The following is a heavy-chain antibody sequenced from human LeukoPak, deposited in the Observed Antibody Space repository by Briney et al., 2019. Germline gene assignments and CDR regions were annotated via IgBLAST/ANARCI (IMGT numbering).Heavy chain of an antibody. J-gene: IGHJ6*02. D-gene: IGHD3-22*01. CDR3: ARQRPFTHRAYYYDSSGYSEGMDV. Sequence: GESLKISCKGSGYSFTSYWIGWVRQMPGKGLEWMGIIYPGDSDTRYSPSFQGQVTISADKSISTAYLQWSSLKASDTAMYYCARQRPFTHRAYYYDSSGYSEGMDVWGQGTTVTVSS. V-gene: IGHV5-51*01. CDR1: GYSFTSYW. CDR2: IYPGDSDT.